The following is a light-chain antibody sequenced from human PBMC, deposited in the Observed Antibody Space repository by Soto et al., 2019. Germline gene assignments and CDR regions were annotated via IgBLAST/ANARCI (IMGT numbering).Light chain of an antibody. CDR1: SSNTGSNY. CDR2: RNN. Sequence: QSVLTQPPSASGTPGQRVTISCSGSSSNTGSNYVYWYQQLPGTAPKLLIYRNNQRPSGVPDRFSGSKSGTSASLAISGLRSEDEADYYCAAWDDSLSGFYVFGAGTKVTVL. CDR3: AAWDDSLSGFYV. J-gene: IGLJ1*01. V-gene: IGLV1-47*01.